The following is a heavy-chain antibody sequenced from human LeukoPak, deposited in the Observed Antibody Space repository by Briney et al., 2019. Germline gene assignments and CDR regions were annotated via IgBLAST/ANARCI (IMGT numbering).Heavy chain of an antibody. J-gene: IGHJ6*03. CDR2: INAGNGNT. CDR3: ARDARDGDYPPPMDV. D-gene: IGHD4-17*01. CDR1: GYTFTSYA. V-gene: IGHV1-3*03. Sequence: ASVKVSCKASGYTFTSYAMHWVRQAPGQRLEWMGWINAGNGNTKYLQEFQGRVTITRDTSASTAYMEMSSLRSEDMAVYYCARDARDGDYPPPMDVWGKGTTVTVSS.